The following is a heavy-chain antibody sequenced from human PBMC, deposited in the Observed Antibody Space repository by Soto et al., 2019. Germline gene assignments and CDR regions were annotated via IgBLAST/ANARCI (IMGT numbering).Heavy chain of an antibody. J-gene: IGHJ4*02. CDR2: IYFRGTA. CDR3: ARMNYYDTSGYPFDY. CDR1: GGSISSYY. Sequence: ETLSLTCSVSGGSISSYYWSWIRQPPGRGLEWIGYIYFRGTANYNPSLKSRVTMSADTSKNQFSLKLNSVTAADTAVYYCARMNYYDTSGYPFDYWGQGMMVTVSS. V-gene: IGHV4-59*01. D-gene: IGHD3-22*01.